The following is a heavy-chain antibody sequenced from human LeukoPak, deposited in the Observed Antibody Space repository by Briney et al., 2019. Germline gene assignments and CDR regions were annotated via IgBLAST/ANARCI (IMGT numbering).Heavy chain of an antibody. Sequence: SETLSLTCTVSGGSISSSSYYWGWIRQPPGKGLEWIGSIYYSGSTYYNPSLKSRVTISVDTSKNQFSLKLSSVTAADTAVYYCARPGGRDGYNPSYLDYWGQGTLVTVSS. CDR2: IYYSGST. CDR3: ARPGGRDGYNPSYLDY. CDR1: GGSISSSSYY. J-gene: IGHJ4*02. D-gene: IGHD5-24*01. V-gene: IGHV4-39*01.